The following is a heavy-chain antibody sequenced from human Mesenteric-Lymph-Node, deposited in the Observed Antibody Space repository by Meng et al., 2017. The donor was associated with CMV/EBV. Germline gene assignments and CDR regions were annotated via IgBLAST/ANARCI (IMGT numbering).Heavy chain of an antibody. D-gene: IGHD5-12*01. Sequence: GESLKISCAASGFTFSSYWMHWVRQAPGKGLVWVSRINSDGSSTRYADSVKGRFTISRDNSKNTLYLQMNSLKAEDTAVYYCARGPVDVVAYYFTYWGQGTLVTVSS. CDR2: INSDGSST. J-gene: IGHJ4*02. V-gene: IGHV3-74*01. CDR3: ARGPVDVVAYYFTY. CDR1: GFTFSSYW.